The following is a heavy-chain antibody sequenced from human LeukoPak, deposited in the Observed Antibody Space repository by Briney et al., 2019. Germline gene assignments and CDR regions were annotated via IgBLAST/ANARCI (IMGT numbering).Heavy chain of an antibody. J-gene: IGHJ6*02. V-gene: IGHV4-31*03. CDR1: GGSISSGGYY. D-gene: IGHD1-26*01. Sequence: SQTLSLTCTVSGGSISSGGYYWSWIRQHPGKGLEWIGYIYYSGSTYYNPSLKSRVTISVDTSKNQFSLKLSSVTAADTAVYYCARSKWELLGDYYGMDVWGQGTTVTVSS. CDR2: IYYSGST. CDR3: ARSKWELLGDYYGMDV.